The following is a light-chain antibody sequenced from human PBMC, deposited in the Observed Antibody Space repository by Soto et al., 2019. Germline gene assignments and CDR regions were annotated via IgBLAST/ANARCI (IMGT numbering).Light chain of an antibody. V-gene: IGKV1-5*01. CDR1: QSISSW. CDR2: DAS. Sequence: DILMTQSPSTLSSSVGDRVTITCRASQSISSWLAWYQQKPGKAPKLLIYDASSLERGVPSRFSGSGSGTEFTRTISSLQPDDFATYYCQQYNSYSWTFGQGTKVEIK. J-gene: IGKJ1*01. CDR3: QQYNSYSWT.